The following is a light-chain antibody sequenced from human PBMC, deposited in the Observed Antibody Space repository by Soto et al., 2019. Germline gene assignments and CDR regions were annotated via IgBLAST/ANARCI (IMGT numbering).Light chain of an antibody. CDR2: EGT. CDR3: CSYAGSATYV. CDR1: TSDVGAYNL. J-gene: IGLJ1*01. V-gene: IGLV2-23*01. Sequence: VLTQPASVSGSPGQSLTISCTGTTSDVGAYNLVSWYQHHPGKAPKLIIYEGTKRPSGVSYRFSGSKSGASASLTISGLQAEDEADYFCCSYAGSATYVFGTGTKVTVL.